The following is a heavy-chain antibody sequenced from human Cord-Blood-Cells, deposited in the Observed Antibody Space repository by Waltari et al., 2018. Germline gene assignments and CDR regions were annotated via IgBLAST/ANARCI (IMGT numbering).Heavy chain of an antibody. CDR2: MNPNSGNT. Sequence: QVQLVQSGAEVKKPGASVKVSCKASGSTFTSYAINWVRQATGQGLEWMGWMNPNSGNTGYAQKFQGRVTITRNTSISTAYMELSSLRSEDTAVYYCARDPAVGATAFDIWGQGTMVTVSS. J-gene: IGHJ3*02. D-gene: IGHD1-26*01. V-gene: IGHV1-8*03. CDR3: ARDPAVGATAFDI. CDR1: GSTFTSYA.